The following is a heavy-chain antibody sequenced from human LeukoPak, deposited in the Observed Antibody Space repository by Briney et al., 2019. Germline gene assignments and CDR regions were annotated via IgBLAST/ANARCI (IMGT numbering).Heavy chain of an antibody. CDR2: ISGSSGII. V-gene: IGHV3-48*01. D-gene: IGHD3-22*01. J-gene: IGHJ4*02. Sequence: GGSLRLSCAASGFTFNTYTMNWVRQAPGKGLEWVSYISGSSGIIDYADSVRGRFTISRDNAKNSLYLQMNRLRAEDTAVYYCARGPTYYESSGQVPFDYWGQGTLVTVSS. CDR3: ARGPTYYESSGQVPFDY. CDR1: GFTFNTYT.